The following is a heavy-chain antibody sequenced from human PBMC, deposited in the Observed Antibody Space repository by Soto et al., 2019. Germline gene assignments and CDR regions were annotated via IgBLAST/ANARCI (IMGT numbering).Heavy chain of an antibody. Sequence: PSETLSLTCAVYGGSFSGYYWSWIRQPPGKGLEWIGEINHSGSTNYNPSLKSRVAISVDTSKNQFSLKLSSVTAADTAVYYCARQQLVLYYYYGMDVWGQGTTVTVSS. CDR2: INHSGST. D-gene: IGHD6-6*01. J-gene: IGHJ6*02. CDR3: ARQQLVLYYYYGMDV. CDR1: GGSFSGYY. V-gene: IGHV4-34*01.